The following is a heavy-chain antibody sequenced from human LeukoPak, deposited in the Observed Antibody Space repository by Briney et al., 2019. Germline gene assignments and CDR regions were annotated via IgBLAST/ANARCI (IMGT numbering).Heavy chain of an antibody. Sequence: GASVKVSCKASGYTFTSYGISWVRQAPGQGLEWMGWISAYNGNTNYAQKLQGRVTMTTDTSTSTAYMELRSLRSDDTAVYYCARALGDYVWGSPEYYFDYWGQGTLVTVSS. CDR3: ARALGDYVWGSPEYYFDY. D-gene: IGHD3-16*01. J-gene: IGHJ4*02. CDR1: GYTFTSYG. CDR2: ISAYNGNT. V-gene: IGHV1-18*01.